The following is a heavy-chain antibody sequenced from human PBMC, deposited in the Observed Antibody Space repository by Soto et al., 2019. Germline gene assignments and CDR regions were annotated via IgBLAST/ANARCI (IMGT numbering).Heavy chain of an antibody. Sequence: WASVKVSCKASGGTFSSYAISWVRQAPGQGLEWMGGIIPIFGTANYAQKFQGRVTITADESTSTAYMELSSLRSEDTAVYYCARDDVATISYYGMDVWGQGTTVTVSS. CDR1: GGTFSSYA. CDR2: IIPIFGTA. D-gene: IGHD5-12*01. J-gene: IGHJ6*02. V-gene: IGHV1-69*13. CDR3: ARDDVATISYYGMDV.